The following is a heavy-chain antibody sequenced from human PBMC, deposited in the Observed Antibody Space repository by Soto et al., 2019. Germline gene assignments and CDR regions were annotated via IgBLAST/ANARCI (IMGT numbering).Heavy chain of an antibody. CDR1: GGTFRSYS. CDR2: IIPIFDIT. V-gene: IGHV1-69*13. CDR3: ARQDEGGYSSNHHYSYALDV. J-gene: IGHJ6*02. Sequence: GSSVKVSCKASGGTFRSYSISWVRQAPGQGLEWMGGIIPIFDITNYAQKFQGRVTITADESTSTDYMELSSLGSDDTAVYYCARQDEGGYSSNHHYSYALDVWGQGTKVSLSS. D-gene: IGHD3-22*01.